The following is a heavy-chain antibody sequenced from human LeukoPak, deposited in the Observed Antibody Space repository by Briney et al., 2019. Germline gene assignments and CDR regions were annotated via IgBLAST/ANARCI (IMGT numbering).Heavy chain of an antibody. J-gene: IGHJ4*02. Sequence: YPGGSLRLSCAASGFTFSNYWMHWVRQAPGKGLVWVSHINSDGSSTSYADSVKGRFTISRDNSKNTLYLQMNSLRAEDTAVYYCAKGDRANFDWSYTFDYWGQGTLVTVSS. D-gene: IGHD3-9*01. CDR3: AKGDRANFDWSYTFDY. CDR2: INSDGSST. V-gene: IGHV3-74*01. CDR1: GFTFSNYW.